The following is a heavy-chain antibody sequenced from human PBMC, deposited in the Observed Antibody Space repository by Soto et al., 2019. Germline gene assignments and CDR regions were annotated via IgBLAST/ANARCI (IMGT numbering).Heavy chain of an antibody. CDR3: AREGSWRVGYIGRLGYYSGMDV. D-gene: IGHD1-26*01. V-gene: IGHV1-18*01. CDR2: ISAYNGNT. Sequence: PSVKVSCKASGYTFTSYGISWVRQAPGQGLEGMGWISAYNGNTNYAQKLQGRVTMTTDTSTSTAYMELRSLRSDDTAVYYCAREGSWRVGYIGRLGYYSGMDVWGQGTTVTVSS. CDR1: GYTFTSYG. J-gene: IGHJ6*02.